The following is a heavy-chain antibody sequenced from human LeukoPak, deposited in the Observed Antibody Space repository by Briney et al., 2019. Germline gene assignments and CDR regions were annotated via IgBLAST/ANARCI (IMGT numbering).Heavy chain of an antibody. D-gene: IGHD6-13*01. CDR2: VSNSGSA. CDR1: GSSVSSYY. V-gene: IGHV4-59*08. CDR3: AMRERLAAAFDY. J-gene: IGHJ4*02. Sequence: PWETLSLTCSVSGSSVSSYYWSWIRQPPGKGLEWIGYVSNSGSANYNPSLKSRVTISVDRSKNQLSLKLSSVTAADTAVYYCAMRERLAAAFDYWGQGTLVTVSS.